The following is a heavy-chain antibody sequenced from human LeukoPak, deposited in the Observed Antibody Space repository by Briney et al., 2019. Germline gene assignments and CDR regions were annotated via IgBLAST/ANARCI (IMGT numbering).Heavy chain of an antibody. J-gene: IGHJ5*02. D-gene: IGHD3-22*01. V-gene: IGHV4-59*08. CDR1: GGSISSYY. CDR3: ARQYYYDTDGYYGWFDP. CDR2: ISYSGSP. Sequence: SETLSLTCTISGGSISSYYWSWIRQPPGKGLEWIAYISYSGSPNYNPSLRSRVTMSIDTSNEQSSLKLSSVTAADTAIYYCARQYYYDTDGYYGWFDPWGQGILVTVSS.